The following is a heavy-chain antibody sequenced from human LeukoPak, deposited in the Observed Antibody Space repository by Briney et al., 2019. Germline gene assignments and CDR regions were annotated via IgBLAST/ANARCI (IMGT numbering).Heavy chain of an antibody. Sequence: GASVKVSRKASGYTFTSYGISWGRQSPGQGVEGLGWISTYNGNTHNAQKLQGRVTMTTDTSTTTAYMELRSLRSDDTAVYYCARGYNWDNGLDYWGQGTLVTVSS. J-gene: IGHJ4*02. D-gene: IGHD1/OR15-1a*01. CDR3: ARGYNWDNGLDY. CDR1: GYTFTSYG. V-gene: IGHV1-18*01. CDR2: ISTYNGNT.